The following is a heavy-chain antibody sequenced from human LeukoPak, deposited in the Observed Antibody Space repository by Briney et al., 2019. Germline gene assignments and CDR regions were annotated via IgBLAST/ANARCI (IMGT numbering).Heavy chain of an antibody. J-gene: IGHJ3*02. D-gene: IGHD2-8*01. Sequence: SETLSLTCTVSGGSISSYYWSWIRQPAGKGLEWIGRIYTSGSTNYNPSLKSRVTMSVDTSKNQFSLKLGSVTAADMAVYYCARKVYAPSGLDAFDIWGQGTMVTVSS. CDR2: IYTSGST. CDR1: GGSISSYY. CDR3: ARKVYAPSGLDAFDI. V-gene: IGHV4-4*07.